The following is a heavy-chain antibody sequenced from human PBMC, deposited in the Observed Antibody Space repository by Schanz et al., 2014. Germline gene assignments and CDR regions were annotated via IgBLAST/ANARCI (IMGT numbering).Heavy chain of an antibody. V-gene: IGHV3-33*01. J-gene: IGHJ3*02. CDR3: ARGIITMVRGGDVGAFDI. CDR2: IWYDGSNE. CDR1: GFTFSNHG. Sequence: QVQLVESGGGVVQPGRSLRLSCAASGFTFSNHGMHWVRQSPGKGLEWVALIWYDGSNEYYADSVKGRFTISRDNPKNALYLQMDSLRAEDTAVYYCARGIITMVRGGDVGAFDIWGQGTMVTGSS. D-gene: IGHD3-10*01.